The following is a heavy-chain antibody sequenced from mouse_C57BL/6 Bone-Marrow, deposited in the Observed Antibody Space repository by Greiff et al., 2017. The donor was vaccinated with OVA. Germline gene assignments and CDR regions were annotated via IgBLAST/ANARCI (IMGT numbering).Heavy chain of an antibody. Sequence: EVQLQQSGPVLVKPGASVKMSCKASGYTFTDYYMNWVKQSHGKSLEWIGVINPYNGGTSYNQKFKGKATLTVDKSSSTAHMELNSLTSEDSAVYYCARESYDGYHWGQGTTLTVSS. CDR3: ARESYDGYH. CDR1: GYTFTDYY. CDR2: INPYNGGT. J-gene: IGHJ2*01. V-gene: IGHV1-19*01. D-gene: IGHD2-3*01.